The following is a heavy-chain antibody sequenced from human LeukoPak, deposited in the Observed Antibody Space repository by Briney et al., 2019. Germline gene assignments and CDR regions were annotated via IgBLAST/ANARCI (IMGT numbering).Heavy chain of an antibody. Sequence: GGSLRLSCAASGFTFDDYAMHWVRQAPGKGLEWVSGITWDSDSIDYADSVKGRFTISRDNAKNSLYLQMNSLRAEDMALYYCAKGDKYSSTWGSSRFGRAIDYWGQGTLVTVSS. CDR2: ITWDSDSI. J-gene: IGHJ4*02. CDR1: GFTFDDYA. V-gene: IGHV3-9*03. D-gene: IGHD6-13*01. CDR3: AKGDKYSSTWGSSRFGRAIDY.